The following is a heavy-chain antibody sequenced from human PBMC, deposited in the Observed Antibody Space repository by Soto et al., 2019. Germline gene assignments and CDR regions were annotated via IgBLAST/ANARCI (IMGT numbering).Heavy chain of an antibody. CDR3: ARGAMTTVTTEMGWYFDL. V-gene: IGHV1-69*02. D-gene: IGHD4-17*01. CDR1: GGTFSSYT. J-gene: IGHJ2*01. CDR2: IIPILGIA. Sequence: QVQLVQSGAEVKKPGSSVKVSCKASGGTFSSYTISWVRQAPGQGLEWMGRIIPILGIANYAQKFQGRVTITADKSTRAAYMELSSLRSEDTAVYYCARGAMTTVTTEMGWYFDLWGRGTLVTVSS.